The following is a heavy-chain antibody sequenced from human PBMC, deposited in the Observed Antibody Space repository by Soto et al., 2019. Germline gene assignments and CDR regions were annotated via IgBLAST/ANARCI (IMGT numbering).Heavy chain of an antibody. J-gene: IGHJ6*02. D-gene: IGHD3-10*01. CDR2: ISSSGSTI. V-gene: IGHV3-48*03. Sequence: SCAASGFTFSSYEMNWVRQAPGKGLEWVSYISSSGSTIYYADSVKGRFTISRDNAKNSLYLQMNSLRAEDTAVYYCAREIAYYYGSGSYQGGMDVWGQGTTVTVSS. CDR3: AREIAYYYGSGSYQGGMDV. CDR1: GFTFSSYE.